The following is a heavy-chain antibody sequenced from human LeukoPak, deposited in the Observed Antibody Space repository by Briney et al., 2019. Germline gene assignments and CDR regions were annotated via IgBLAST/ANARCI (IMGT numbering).Heavy chain of an antibody. J-gene: IGHJ4*02. CDR2: TSGSGGNT. CDR3: AKDLEVRGVIPDY. CDR1: GFTFSSYA. Sequence: GGSLRLSCAASGFTFSSYAMSWVRQAPGKGLEWVSATSGSGGNTYYADSVKGRFTISRDNSKNTLYLQMNSLRAEDTAVYYCAKDLEVRGVIPDYWGQGTLVTVSS. V-gene: IGHV3-23*01. D-gene: IGHD3-10*01.